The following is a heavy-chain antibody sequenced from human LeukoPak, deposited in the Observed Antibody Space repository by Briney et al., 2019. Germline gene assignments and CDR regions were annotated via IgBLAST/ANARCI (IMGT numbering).Heavy chain of an antibody. D-gene: IGHD3-3*01. CDR3: ARGFGDYDFWCGHGWFDP. CDR1: GGSFSGYY. V-gene: IGHV4-34*01. J-gene: IGHJ5*02. CDR2: INHSGST. Sequence: SETLSLTCAVYGGSFSGYYWSWIRQPPGKGLEWIGEINHSGSTNYNPSLKSRVTISVDTSKNQFSLKLSSVTAADTAVYYCARGFGDYDFWCGHGWFDPWGRGTLVTVSS.